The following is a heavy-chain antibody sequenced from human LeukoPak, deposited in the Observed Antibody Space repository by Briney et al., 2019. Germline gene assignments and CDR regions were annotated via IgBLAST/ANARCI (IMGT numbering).Heavy chain of an antibody. CDR2: MNPNSGNT. V-gene: IGHV1-8*01. J-gene: IGHJ4*02. D-gene: IGHD3-16*01. CDR3: ARQDDYVWAGLDY. Sequence: ASVKVSCTASGYTFTSCDINWVRQGTGQGLEWMGWMNPNSGNTGYAQKFQGRVTMTRNTSISTAYMELSSLRSEDTAVYYCARQDDYVWAGLDYWGQGTLVTVSS. CDR1: GYTFTSCD.